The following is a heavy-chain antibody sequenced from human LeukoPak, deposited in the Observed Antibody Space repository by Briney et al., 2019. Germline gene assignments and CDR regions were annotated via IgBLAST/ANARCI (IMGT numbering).Heavy chain of an antibody. CDR3: ATVYYDILTGYQNFDY. Sequence: GGSLRLSCAASGFTFSSYGMHWVRQAPGKGLEWVAFIRYDGSNKYYADSVKGRFTISRDNSKNTLYLQMNSLRAEDTAVYYCATVYYDILTGYQNFDYWGQGTLVTVSS. CDR1: GFTFSSYG. J-gene: IGHJ4*02. V-gene: IGHV3-30*02. CDR2: IRYDGSNK. D-gene: IGHD3-9*01.